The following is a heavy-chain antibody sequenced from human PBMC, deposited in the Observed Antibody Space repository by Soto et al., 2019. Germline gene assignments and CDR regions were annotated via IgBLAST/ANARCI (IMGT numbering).Heavy chain of an antibody. J-gene: IGHJ5*01. CDR2: IYYSGNT. CDR1: DYFISNGCY. D-gene: IGHD3-10*01. V-gene: IGHV4-38-2*01. CDR3: ARQGYGSGGNWFDS. Sequence: SETLSLTCAVSDYFISNGCYSGWIRPPPGKGLEWIGSIYYSGNTYYNPSLKSRVTISVDTSKNQFSLKLKSVTAADTAVYYGARQGYGSGGNWFDSWGQGT.